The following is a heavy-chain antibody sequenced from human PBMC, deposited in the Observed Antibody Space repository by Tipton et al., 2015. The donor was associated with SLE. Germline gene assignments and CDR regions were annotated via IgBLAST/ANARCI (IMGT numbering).Heavy chain of an antibody. CDR1: GYSISSGYY. CDR2: IYHSGST. D-gene: IGHD6-19*01. Sequence: GLVKPSETLSLTCAVSGYSISSGYYWGWIRQPPGKGLEWIGSIYHSGSTYYSPSLKNRVTISIDTSKNHFSLMVRSVTASDTAVYYCAGRSSGWVSLDSWGQGTLVTVSS. V-gene: IGHV4-38-2*01. CDR3: AGRSSGWVSLDS. J-gene: IGHJ4*02.